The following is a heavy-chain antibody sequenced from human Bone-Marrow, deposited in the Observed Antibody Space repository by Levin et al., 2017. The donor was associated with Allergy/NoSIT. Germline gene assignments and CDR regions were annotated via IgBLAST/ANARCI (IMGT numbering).Heavy chain of an antibody. CDR3: AKPFNRGLHYFGWDV. J-gene: IGHJ6*02. Sequence: GGSLRLSCAASGFTFRSYGMHWVRQPPGKGLEWVSFISYDGNNKYYADSVEGRFTISGDTSKNTLYLQMNNLRPEDTAVYYCAKPFNRGLHYFGWDVRGEGTTVTV. CDR2: ISYDGNNK. D-gene: IGHD3-16*02. CDR1: GFTFRSYG. V-gene: IGHV3-30*18.